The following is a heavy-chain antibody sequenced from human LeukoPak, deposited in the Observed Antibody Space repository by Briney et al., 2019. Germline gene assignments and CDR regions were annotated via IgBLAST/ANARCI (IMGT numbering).Heavy chain of an antibody. D-gene: IGHD6-19*01. V-gene: IGHV3-53*04. J-gene: IGHJ4*02. CDR3: ARSSSSGWYDY. CDR1: GFTVSSNY. Sequence: GGSLRLSCAASGFTVSSNYMSWVRQAPGKGLEWVSVIYNGGSTYYADSVKGRFTISRHNSKNTLYLQMNSLRAEDTAVYYCARSSSSGWYDYWGQGTLVTVSS. CDR2: IYNGGST.